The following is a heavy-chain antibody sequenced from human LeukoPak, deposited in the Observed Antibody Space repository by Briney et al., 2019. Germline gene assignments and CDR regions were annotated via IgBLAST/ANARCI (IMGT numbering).Heavy chain of an antibody. V-gene: IGHV1-2*02. CDR2: INPNSGGT. CDR3: ARRDYDSSGNYYYMDV. J-gene: IGHJ6*03. CDR1: GYTFTGYY. D-gene: IGHD3-22*01. Sequence: GASVKVSCKASGYTFTGYYMHLVRQAPGQGLEWMGWINPNSGGTNYAQKFQGRVTMTRDTSISTAYLQWSSLKASDTVMYYCARRDYDSSGNYYYMDVWGKGTTVTISS.